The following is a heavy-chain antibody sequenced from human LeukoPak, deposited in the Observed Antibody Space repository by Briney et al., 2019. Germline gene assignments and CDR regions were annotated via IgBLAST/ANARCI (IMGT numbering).Heavy chain of an antibody. CDR3: ARGSRYSAYYYDSSGPGVFQH. D-gene: IGHD3-22*01. CDR1: GGSISSGGYS. Sequence: SETLSLTCAVSGGSISSGGYSWSWIRHPPGQGLEWIGYIYQSGSTFYNPSLKSRVTISVDRSKNQFSLKLTSVTAADTAVYYCARGSRYSAYYYDSSGPGVFQHWGQGTLVTVSS. V-gene: IGHV4-30-2*01. J-gene: IGHJ1*01. CDR2: IYQSGST.